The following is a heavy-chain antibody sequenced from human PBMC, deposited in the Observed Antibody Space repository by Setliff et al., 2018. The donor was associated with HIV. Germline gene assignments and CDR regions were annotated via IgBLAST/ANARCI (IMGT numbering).Heavy chain of an antibody. CDR3: ARDRRGSSRFYFDY. V-gene: IGHV3-21*01. CDR2: ITSNLNY. J-gene: IGHJ4*02. CDR1: GFSFSRYT. Sequence: KPGGSLRLSCVASGFSFSRYTMMWVRQAPGKGLEWVSSITSNLNYKYANSLKGRFTISRDNTKNSLYLQMNSLRAEDTAVYYCARDRRGSSRFYFDYWGQGTLVTVSS. D-gene: IGHD6-13*01.